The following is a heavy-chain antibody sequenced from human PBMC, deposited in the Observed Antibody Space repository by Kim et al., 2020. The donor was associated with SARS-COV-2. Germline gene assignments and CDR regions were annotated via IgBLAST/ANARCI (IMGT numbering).Heavy chain of an antibody. V-gene: IGHV4-39*01. Sequence: SETLSLTCTVSGGSISSSYYYWGWLRQPPWKGLEWIGIVYYSGSPYYNPSLKSRVTISVDTSKNQFSLNLSSVTAADTAVYYCARHLTGYNYGYYWGQGILVTVSS. CDR1: GGSISSSYYY. CDR3: ARHLTGYNYGYY. CDR2: VYYSGSP. D-gene: IGHD5-18*01. J-gene: IGHJ4*02.